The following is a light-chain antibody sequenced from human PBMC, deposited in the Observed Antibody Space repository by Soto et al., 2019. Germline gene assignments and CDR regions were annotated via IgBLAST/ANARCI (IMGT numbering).Light chain of an antibody. Sequence: QSVLTQPASVSGSPAQSITISCTGTSSDIGGYNYVAWYQHHPGKAPKLMIYEVSSRPSGVSNRFSGSKSGNTASLTISGLQAEDEADYYCSSYTSSNHVVFGGGPKVTVL. CDR1: SSDIGGYNY. CDR2: EVS. V-gene: IGLV2-14*01. J-gene: IGLJ2*01. CDR3: SSYTSSNHVV.